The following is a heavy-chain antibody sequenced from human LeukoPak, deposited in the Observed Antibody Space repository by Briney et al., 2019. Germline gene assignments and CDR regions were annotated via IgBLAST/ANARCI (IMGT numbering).Heavy chain of an antibody. Sequence: GGSLRLSCAASGFTFSSYSMNWVRQAPGKGLEWVSSISSSSSYIYYADSVKGRFTISRDNAKNTLYLQMNSLRAEDTAVYYCARDRSSGRRFDYWGQGTLVTVSS. CDR2: ISSSSSYI. CDR3: ARDRSSGRRFDY. V-gene: IGHV3-21*01. J-gene: IGHJ4*02. D-gene: IGHD6-19*01. CDR1: GFTFSSYS.